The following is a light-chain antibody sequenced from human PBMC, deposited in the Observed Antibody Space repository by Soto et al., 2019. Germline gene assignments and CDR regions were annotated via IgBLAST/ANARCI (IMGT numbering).Light chain of an antibody. CDR1: QNLNSNF. CDR2: DAY. Sequence: ETVLTQSPGTLSLSPGERATLSCRASQNLNSNFLAWYQQKVGQAPRLLIYDAYTRATGVGARFAGSGSATDFSLTITSLEPEDFAVYYCQQRAKWPSTFGPGTKVEMK. CDR3: QQRAKWPST. J-gene: IGKJ2*02. V-gene: IGKV3D-20*02.